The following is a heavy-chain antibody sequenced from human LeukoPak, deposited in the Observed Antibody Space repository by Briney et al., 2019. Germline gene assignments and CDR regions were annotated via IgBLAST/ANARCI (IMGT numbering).Heavy chain of an antibody. V-gene: IGHV3-7*01. CDR2: IKQDGSEK. CDR3: ARDRGSGSYWEGFDY. CDR1: GFTFSSYW. J-gene: IGHJ4*02. D-gene: IGHD3-10*01. Sequence: GGSLRLSCAASGFTFSSYWMSWVRQAPGKGLEWVANIKQDGSEKYYVDSVKGRFTIFRDNAKNSVYLQMNSLRAEDTAVYYCARDRGSGSYWEGFDYWCQGTLVTVSS.